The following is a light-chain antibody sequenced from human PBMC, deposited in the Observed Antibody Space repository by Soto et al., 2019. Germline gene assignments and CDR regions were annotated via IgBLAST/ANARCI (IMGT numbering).Light chain of an antibody. V-gene: IGKV1-6*01. Sequence: AIQMTQSPSSLSASLVYRFPISCLASQGIGNALGWYQQKPGKPPKVLIYGASNLQSGVPPRFSGSGSGTDFTLAISSLQPEDSATYYCLQDINYPWTFGQGTKVDIK. CDR1: QGIGNA. J-gene: IGKJ1*01. CDR3: LQDINYPWT. CDR2: GAS.